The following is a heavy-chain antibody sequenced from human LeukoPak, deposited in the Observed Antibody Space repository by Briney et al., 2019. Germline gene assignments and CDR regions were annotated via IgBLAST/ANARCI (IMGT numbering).Heavy chain of an antibody. CDR2: IYYSGSS. J-gene: IGHJ6*03. CDR3: ARVPRSYYYYYYMDV. V-gene: IGHV4-59*01. CDR1: GGSISGYH. Sequence: SETLSLTCNVSGGSISGYHWSWIRQPPGKGLEWFGYIYYSGSSNYNPSLKSRVTISVDTSKNQFSLKLSSVTAADTAVYYCARVPRSYYYYYYMDVWGKGTTVTVSS.